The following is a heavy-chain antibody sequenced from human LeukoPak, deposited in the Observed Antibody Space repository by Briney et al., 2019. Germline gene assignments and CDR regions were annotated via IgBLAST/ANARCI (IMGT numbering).Heavy chain of an antibody. D-gene: IGHD2-21*02. CDR2: MNPNSGNT. CDR3: ARVYCGGDCYGGGPNWFDP. Sequence: GASVKVSCKASGYTFTSYDINWVRQATGQGLEWMGWMNPNSGNTGYAQKFQGRVTMTRNTSISTAYMELSSLRSEDTAVYYCARVYCGGDCYGGGPNWFDPWGQGTLVTVSS. J-gene: IGHJ5*02. CDR1: GYTFTSYD. V-gene: IGHV1-8*01.